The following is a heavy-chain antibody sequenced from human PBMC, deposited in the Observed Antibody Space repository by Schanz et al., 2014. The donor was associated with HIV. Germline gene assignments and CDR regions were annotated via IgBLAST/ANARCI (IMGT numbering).Heavy chain of an antibody. J-gene: IGHJ4*02. CDR3: ARAPSDFWMAYFDY. Sequence: EVQLVESGGGLVQPGRSLRLSCAASGFTFDDYAMHWVRQAPGKGLEWVSVISWNSGSIGYADSVKGRFTISRDNSKNTLYLQMNSLRAEDTAVYYCARAPSDFWMAYFDYWGQGTQVTVSS. D-gene: IGHD3-3*01. V-gene: IGHV3-9*01. CDR1: GFTFDDYA. CDR2: ISWNSGSI.